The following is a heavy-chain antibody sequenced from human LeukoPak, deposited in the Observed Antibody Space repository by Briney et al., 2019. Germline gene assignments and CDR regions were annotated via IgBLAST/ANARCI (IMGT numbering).Heavy chain of an antibody. V-gene: IGHV3-23*01. CDR1: GFSFSNYA. Sequence: GGSLRLSCAASGFSFSNYAMTWVRQAPGKGLEWVSSTSGNADSTHYIDSVKGRFTISRDRSKNTLFLRMNSLRSEDTAVYYCAKEPREYGPHYFENWGQGTLVTVSS. CDR3: AKEPREYGPHYFEN. D-gene: IGHD4-17*01. J-gene: IGHJ4*02. CDR2: TSGNADST.